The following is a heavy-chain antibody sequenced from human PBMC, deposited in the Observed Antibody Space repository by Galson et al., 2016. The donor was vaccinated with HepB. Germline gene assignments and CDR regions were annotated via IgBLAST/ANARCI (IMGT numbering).Heavy chain of an antibody. CDR1: GFTFSTYW. CDR3: ARTRGSYFDY. CDR2: IKPDGSEK. D-gene: IGHD1-26*01. V-gene: IGHV3-7*03. Sequence: SLRLSCAASGFTFSTYWMSWVRQAPGKGLEWVANIKPDGSEKYYVDSVKGRFTISRDTAKSSLYLQMNSLRAEDTAIYYCARTRGSYFDYWGQGTLVTVSS. J-gene: IGHJ4*02.